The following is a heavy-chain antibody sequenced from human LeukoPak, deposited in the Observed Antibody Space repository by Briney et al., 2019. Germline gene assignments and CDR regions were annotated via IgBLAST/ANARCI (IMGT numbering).Heavy chain of an antibody. CDR2: ISSSGNTI. CDR1: GFTFSDYY. V-gene: IGHV3-11*01. D-gene: IGHD2-2*01. CDR3: ARAPAATPAYYYGMDV. J-gene: IGHJ6*02. Sequence: GGSLRLSCAASGFTFSDYYMSWIRQAPGKGLEWVSYISSSGNTIYYADSVKGRFTISRDNAKNSLYLQMNSLRAEDTAVYYCARAPAATPAYYYGMDVWGQGTTVTVSS.